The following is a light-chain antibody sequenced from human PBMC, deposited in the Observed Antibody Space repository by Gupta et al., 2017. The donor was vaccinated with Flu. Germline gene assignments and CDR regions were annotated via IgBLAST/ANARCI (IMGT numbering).Light chain of an antibody. CDR3: SSYTGSVTV. CDR2: EVS. Sequence: HSALTQSASLSVSPGQSITISCTGTSSDIGAYNYVSWYQQYPGKVPKLLIYEVSYRPSGISDRFSGSKSGNTASLTITGLQADDEADYYCSSYTGSVTVFGGGTKLTVL. J-gene: IGLJ3*02. V-gene: IGLV2-14*01. CDR1: SSDIGAYNY.